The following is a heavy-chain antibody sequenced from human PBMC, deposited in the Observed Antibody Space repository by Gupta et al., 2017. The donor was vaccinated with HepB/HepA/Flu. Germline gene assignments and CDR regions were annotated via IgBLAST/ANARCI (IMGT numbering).Heavy chain of an antibody. D-gene: IGHD6-19*01. Sequence: QVQLVQSGAEVKKPGASVKVSCKASGYTFSSFYMHWVRQAPGQRLEWMGIFNPGGGTTYYAQKFQGRVTLSSDTSTSTVYMELSSLRSEDTAVYFCARDRIDLTSGWTLDHWGQGTLVTVSS. J-gene: IGHJ4*02. CDR1: GYTFSSFY. V-gene: IGHV1-46*01. CDR3: ARDRIDLTSGWTLDH. CDR2: FNPGGGTT.